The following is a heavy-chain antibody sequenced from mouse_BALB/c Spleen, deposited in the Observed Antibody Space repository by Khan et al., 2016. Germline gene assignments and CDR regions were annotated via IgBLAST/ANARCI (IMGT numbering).Heavy chain of an antibody. CDR2: ISSGGSYT. Sequence: EVELAESGGGLVKPGGSLTLSCAASGFTFSSYAMSWVRQTPERRLEWVATISSGGSYTYYPDSVKGRFTISRDNAKNTLHLQMSSLRSEDTAMYYCVRHVITTSSWFAYWGQGTLVTVSA. CDR3: VRHVITTSSWFAY. D-gene: IGHD2-4*01. J-gene: IGHJ3*01. V-gene: IGHV5-9-3*01. CDR1: GFTFSSYA.